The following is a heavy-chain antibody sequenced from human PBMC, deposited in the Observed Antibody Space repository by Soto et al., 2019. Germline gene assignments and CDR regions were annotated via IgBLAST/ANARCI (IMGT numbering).Heavy chain of an antibody. CDR2: ISYDGSNK. CDR3: AKNPGYNSGWYSIDY. V-gene: IGHV3-30*18. Sequence: QVQLVESGGGVVQPGRSLRLSCAASGFTFSNYGMHWVRQAPGKGLEWVAVISYDGSNKYYADSVKGRFTISRDNSKNAPYLQMNSLRVEDTAMYYCAKNPGYNSGWYSIDYWGQGTLVTVSS. D-gene: IGHD6-19*01. J-gene: IGHJ4*02. CDR1: GFTFSNYG.